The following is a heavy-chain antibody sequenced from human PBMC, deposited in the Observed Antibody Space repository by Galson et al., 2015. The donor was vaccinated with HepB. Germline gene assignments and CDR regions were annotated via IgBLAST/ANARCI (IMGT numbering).Heavy chain of an antibody. CDR1: GFTFGDHA. D-gene: IGHD3-3*01. Sequence: SLRLSCAASGFTFGDHAMSWFRQAPGKGLEWVGLIRSKAYGGTTENAASVKGRFTISRDDSKSIAYLQMNSLKTEDTAVYYCARARWRGGNWFDPWGQGTLVTVSS. J-gene: IGHJ5*02. V-gene: IGHV3-49*03. CDR3: ARARWRGGNWFDP. CDR2: IRSKAYGGTT.